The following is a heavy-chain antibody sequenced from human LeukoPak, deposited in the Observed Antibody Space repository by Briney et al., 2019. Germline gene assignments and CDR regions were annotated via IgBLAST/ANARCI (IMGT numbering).Heavy chain of an antibody. Sequence: SVKVSCKASGGTFSSYAISWVRQAPGQGLKWMGGIIPIFGTANYAQKFQGRVTITADKSTSTAYMELSSLRSEDTAVYYCARDADLYYYGSGSYSSNWFDPWGQGTLVTVSS. CDR2: IIPIFGTA. V-gene: IGHV1-69*06. D-gene: IGHD3-10*01. CDR1: GGTFSSYA. CDR3: ARDADLYYYGSGSYSSNWFDP. J-gene: IGHJ5*02.